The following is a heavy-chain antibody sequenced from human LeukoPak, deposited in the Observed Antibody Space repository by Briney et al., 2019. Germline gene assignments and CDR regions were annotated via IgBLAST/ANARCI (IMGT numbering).Heavy chain of an antibody. CDR3: AKFRGQEMEVVPAVIPNWFDP. CDR2: ISGSGGST. J-gene: IGHJ5*02. V-gene: IGHV3-23*01. Sequence: AGGSLRLSCAASGFTFSSYAMSWVRQAPGKGLEWVSAISGSGGSTYYADSVKGRFTISRDNSKNTLYLQMNSLRAEDTAVYYCAKFRGQEMEVVPAVIPNWFDPGAREPWSPSPQ. D-gene: IGHD2-2*01. CDR1: GFTFSSYA.